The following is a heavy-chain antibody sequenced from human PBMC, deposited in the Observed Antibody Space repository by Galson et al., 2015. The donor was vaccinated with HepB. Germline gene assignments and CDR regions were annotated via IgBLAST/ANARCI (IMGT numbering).Heavy chain of an antibody. Sequence: LILSCAASGFPFNNNGMHWVRQAPGRGLEWVAVISHDGDFIRYADSVRARFTISRDNSKNTLYLQMNSLRTAGTAVYYCVKGCDPTCHTIVLDPWGQGTLVTVSS. V-gene: IGHV3-30*18. J-gene: IGHJ5*02. CDR2: ISHDGDFI. CDR3: VKGCDPTCHTIVLDP. CDR1: GFPFNNNG. D-gene: IGHD3-9*01.